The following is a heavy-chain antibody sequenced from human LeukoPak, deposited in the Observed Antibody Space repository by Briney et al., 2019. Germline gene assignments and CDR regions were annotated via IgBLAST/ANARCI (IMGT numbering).Heavy chain of an antibody. J-gene: IGHJ4*02. CDR1: GYTFTGYY. V-gene: IGHV1-2*02. CDR3: ARGPYYDILTGPDY. CDR2: INPNSGGT. D-gene: IGHD3-9*01. Sequence: ASVKVSCTASGYTFTGYYMHWVRQAPGQGLEWMRWINPNSGGTNYAQKFQGRVTMTRDTSISTAYMELSRLRSDDTAVYYCARGPYYDILTGPDYWGQGTLVTVSS.